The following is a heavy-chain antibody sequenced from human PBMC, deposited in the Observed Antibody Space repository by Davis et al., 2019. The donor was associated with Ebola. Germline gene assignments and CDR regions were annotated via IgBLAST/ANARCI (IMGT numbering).Heavy chain of an antibody. J-gene: IGHJ4*02. V-gene: IGHV1-69*13. Sequence: SVKVSCKTSGGAFSNYAINWVRQAPGQGLEWMGGIIPIFGTANYAQKFQGRVTITADESTSTAYMELSSLRSEDTAVYYCASGLGYSGYEPFDNWGQETLVTVSS. CDR3: ASGLGYSGYEPFDN. D-gene: IGHD5-12*01. CDR1: GGAFSNYA. CDR2: IIPIFGTA.